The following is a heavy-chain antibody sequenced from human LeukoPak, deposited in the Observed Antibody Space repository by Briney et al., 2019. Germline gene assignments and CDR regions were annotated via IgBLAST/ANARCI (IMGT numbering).Heavy chain of an antibody. CDR1: GGSFSGYY. CDR3: AVTGTTGWFDP. V-gene: IGHV4-34*01. D-gene: IGHD1-20*01. J-gene: IGHJ5*02. CDR2: INHSGST. Sequence: SETLSLTCAVYGGSFSGYYWSWIRQPPGKGLEWIGEINHSGSTNYNPSLKSRVTISVDTSKNQFSLKLSSVTAADTAVYYCAVTGTTGWFDPWGQGTLVTVSS.